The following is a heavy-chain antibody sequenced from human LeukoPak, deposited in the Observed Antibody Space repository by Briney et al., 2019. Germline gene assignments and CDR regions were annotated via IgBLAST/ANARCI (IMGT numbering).Heavy chain of an antibody. CDR2: ISGSGGST. J-gene: IGHJ3*02. Sequence: GGSLRLSCAASGFTFSSYAMSWVRQAPGKGLEWVSAISGSGGSTYYADSVKGRFTISRDNSKNTLYLQMNSLRAEDTAVYYCAKSKEDIVVVVAANRAFDIWGQGTMVTVSS. CDR1: GFTFSSYA. D-gene: IGHD2-15*01. V-gene: IGHV3-23*01. CDR3: AKSKEDIVVVVAANRAFDI.